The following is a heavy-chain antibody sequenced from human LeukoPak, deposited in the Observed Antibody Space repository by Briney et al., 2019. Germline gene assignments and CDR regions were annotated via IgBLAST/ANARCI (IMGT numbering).Heavy chain of an antibody. D-gene: IGHD5-12*01. Sequence: GGSLRLSCAASGFTFSSYGMHWVRQAPGKGLEWVEVIWYDGSNKYYADSVKGRFTISRDNSKNTLYLQMNSLRAEDTAVYYCAKDRYSHGMRLSYWGQGTLVTVSS. CDR2: IWYDGSNK. J-gene: IGHJ4*02. CDR1: GFTFSSYG. CDR3: AKDRYSHGMRLSY. V-gene: IGHV3-33*06.